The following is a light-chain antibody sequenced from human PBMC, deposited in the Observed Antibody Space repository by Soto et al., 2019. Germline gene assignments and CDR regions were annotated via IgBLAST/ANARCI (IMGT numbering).Light chain of an antibody. CDR1: SGYTNYA. J-gene: IGLJ2*01. V-gene: IGLV4-69*01. Sequence: QLVLTQSPSASASLGASVRLTCTVSSGYTNYAVAWYQQQPEKGPRCLMKLNSDGSHVKGDAMPDRFSGSSSGTDRYLTICSPQFEDEADYYCQTWGTGIVVFGGGTKLTVL. CDR3: QTWGTGIVV. CDR2: LNSDGSH.